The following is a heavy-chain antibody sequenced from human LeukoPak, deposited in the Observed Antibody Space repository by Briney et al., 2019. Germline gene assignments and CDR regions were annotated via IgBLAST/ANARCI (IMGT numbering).Heavy chain of an antibody. CDR3: SRENGAFSPFGY. CDR2: ISLSGLT. J-gene: IGHJ4*02. CDR1: VGSLTSTNW. V-gene: IGHV4-4*02. Sequence: PSETLSLTCGVSVGSLTSTNWWSWVRQPPGQGLEWIGEISLSGLTNYNPSLKSRVTMALDKSKNHLSLNLTSVTAADTDVYYCSRENGAFSPFGYWGQGTLVTVPS. D-gene: IGHD2-8*01.